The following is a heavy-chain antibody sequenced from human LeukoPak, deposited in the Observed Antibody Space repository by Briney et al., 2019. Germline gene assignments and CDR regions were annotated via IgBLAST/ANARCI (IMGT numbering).Heavy chain of an antibody. J-gene: IGHJ4*02. D-gene: IGHD3-9*01. Sequence: GGSLRLSCAASGFTFSSYGMHWVRQAPGKGLEWVAFIRYDGSNKYYADSVKGRFTISRDNSKNTLYLQMNSLRAEDTAVYYCSKDGLPYYDTLTGYYDFDYWGQGTLVTVSS. CDR2: IRYDGSNK. CDR1: GFTFSSYG. V-gene: IGHV3-30*02. CDR3: SKDGLPYYDTLTGYYDFDY.